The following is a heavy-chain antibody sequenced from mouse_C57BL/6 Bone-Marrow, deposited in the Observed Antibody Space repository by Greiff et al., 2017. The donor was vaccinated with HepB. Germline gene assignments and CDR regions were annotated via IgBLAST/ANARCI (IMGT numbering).Heavy chain of an antibody. CDR3: ARGVLMDY. J-gene: IGHJ4*01. D-gene: IGHD2-14*01. V-gene: IGHV1-52*01. CDR2: IDPSDSET. Sequence: QVQLQQPGAELVRPGSSVKLSCKASGYTFTSYWMHWVKQRPIQGLEWIGNIDPSDSETNYNQKFKDKATLTVDTSSSTAYMQLSSLTSEDSAVYYCARGVLMDYWGQGTSVTVSS. CDR1: GYTFTSYW.